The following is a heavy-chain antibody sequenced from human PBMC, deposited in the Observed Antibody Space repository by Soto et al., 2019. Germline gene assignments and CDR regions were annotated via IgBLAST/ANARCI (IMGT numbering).Heavy chain of an antibody. J-gene: IGHJ5*02. CDR2: IIPIFGTA. Sequence: QVQLVQSGAEVKKPGSSVKVSCKASGGTISSYAITWVRQAPGQGLEWMGGIIPIFGTANYAQKFKGRGTITADQSTSTPYLELSSLRSDYTAGYYCAWDRRPSRCYYPYSFYPWGQGTWVSFSS. CDR3: AWDRRPSRCYYPYSFYP. CDR1: GGTISSYA. D-gene: IGHD3-22*01. V-gene: IGHV1-69*12.